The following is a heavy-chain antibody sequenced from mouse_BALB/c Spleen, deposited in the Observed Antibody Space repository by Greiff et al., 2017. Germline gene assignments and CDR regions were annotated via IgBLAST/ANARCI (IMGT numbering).Heavy chain of an antibody. V-gene: IGHV7-1*02. CDR2: SRNKANDYTT. D-gene: IGHD1-1*01. Sequence: EVKVVESGGGLVQPGGSLRLSCATSGFTFSDFYMEWVRQPPGKRLEWIAASRNKANDYTTEYSASVKGRFIVSRDTSQSILYLQMNALRAEDTAMYYCARESAHYYGSSSVDYWGQGTTLTVSS. CDR1: GFTFSDFY. J-gene: IGHJ2*01. CDR3: ARESAHYYGSSSVDY.